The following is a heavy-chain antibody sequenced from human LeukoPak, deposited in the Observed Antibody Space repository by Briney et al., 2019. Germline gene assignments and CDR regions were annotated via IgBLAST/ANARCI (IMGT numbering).Heavy chain of an antibody. D-gene: IGHD1-26*01. Sequence: GASVKVSCKASGGTFSSYVINWVRQAPGQGLEWMGGIIPIFGTANYAQKFQGRVTITADKSTSTAYMELSSLRSDDTAVYYCARCLRGIVGATVDYWGQGTLVTVSS. CDR1: GGTFSSYV. CDR3: ARCLRGIVGATVDY. CDR2: IIPIFGTA. J-gene: IGHJ4*02. V-gene: IGHV1-69*06.